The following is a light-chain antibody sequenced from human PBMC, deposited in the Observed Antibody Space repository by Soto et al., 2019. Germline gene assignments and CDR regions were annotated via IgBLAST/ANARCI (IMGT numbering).Light chain of an antibody. Sequence: EIVLTQFPATLSLSPGDGATLSCRASQSVSSYLAWYQQKRGQAPRLLIYGASNRATGIPDRFSGSGSGTDFTLTISRLEPEDFALYYCQHYDTPFTFGPGTKVDIK. CDR3: QHYDTPFT. CDR1: QSVSSY. V-gene: IGKV3-11*01. CDR2: GAS. J-gene: IGKJ3*01.